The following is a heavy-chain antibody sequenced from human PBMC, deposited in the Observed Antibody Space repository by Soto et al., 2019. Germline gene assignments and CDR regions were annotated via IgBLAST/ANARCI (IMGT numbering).Heavy chain of an antibody. CDR3: ARDVSGPKGP. J-gene: IGHJ5*02. CDR1: GGSISSGDYY. Sequence: SETLSLTCTVSGGSISSGDYYWSWIRQPPGKGLEWIGYIYYSGSTYYNPSLKSRVTIAVDTSKNQFSLKLSSATAADTAVYYCARDVSGPKGPWSQGTLVTVSS. D-gene: IGHD7-27*01. V-gene: IGHV4-30-4*01. CDR2: IYYSGST.